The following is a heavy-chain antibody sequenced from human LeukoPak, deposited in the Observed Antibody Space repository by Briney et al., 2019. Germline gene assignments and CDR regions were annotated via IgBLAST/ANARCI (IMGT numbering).Heavy chain of an antibody. CDR2: IKNKGDGGTT. J-gene: IGHJ4*02. CDR3: TTSGTPFEY. D-gene: IGHD3-10*01. Sequence: PGGSLRLSCAASGFTFNKAWMSWVRLAPGKGLEWVGRIKNKGDGGTTDYAAPVKGRFTVSRDDSKGTLYLQMNSLKTEDTAVYYCTTSGTPFEYWGQGTLVTVSS. CDR1: GFTFNKAW. V-gene: IGHV3-15*01.